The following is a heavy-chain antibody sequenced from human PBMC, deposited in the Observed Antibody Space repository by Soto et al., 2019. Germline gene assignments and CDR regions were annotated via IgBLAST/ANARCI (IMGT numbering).Heavy chain of an antibody. J-gene: IGHJ6*02. D-gene: IGHD2-8*01. Sequence: PSETLSLTYALYGGSFDGYYWSWIRQPPGKGLEWIGEINHSGSTNYNPSLTSRVTISVDTSKNQFSLKLSSVTAADTAVYYCARSPPNIVLMVYAGYYYYGMDVWGQGTTVTVSS. V-gene: IGHV4-34*01. CDR1: GGSFDGYY. CDR3: ARSPPNIVLMVYAGYYYYGMDV. CDR2: INHSGST.